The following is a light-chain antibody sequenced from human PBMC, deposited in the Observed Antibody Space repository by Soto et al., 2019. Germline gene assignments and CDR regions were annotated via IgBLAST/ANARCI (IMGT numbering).Light chain of an antibody. V-gene: IGKV3-20*01. CDR1: QSVSSSY. CDR2: GAS. CDR3: KQYGSSLAIT. Sequence: EIVLTQSPGTLSLSPGERATLSCRASQSVSSSYLAWYQQKSGQAPRLLIYGASSGATGIPDRFSGSGSGTDFTLTISRLEPEDFAVYYCKQYGSSLAITFGQGTRLE. J-gene: IGKJ5*01.